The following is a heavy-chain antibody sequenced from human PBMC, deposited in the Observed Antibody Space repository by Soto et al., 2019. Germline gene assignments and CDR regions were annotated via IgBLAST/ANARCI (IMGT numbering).Heavy chain of an antibody. CDR1: GFTFSSYA. CDR3: ARGLQRAVTTRPFDY. D-gene: IGHD4-4*01. V-gene: IGHV3-30-3*01. CDR2: ISYDGSNK. J-gene: IGHJ4*02. Sequence: QVQLVESGVGVFQPGRSLRLSCAASGFTFSSYAMPWVRQAAGKVLEWVAVISYDGSNKYYSDSLKGRFTIARDTYKNTLYLQMNSLRAEYTAVYYCARGLQRAVTTRPFDYWGQGTLVTVSS.